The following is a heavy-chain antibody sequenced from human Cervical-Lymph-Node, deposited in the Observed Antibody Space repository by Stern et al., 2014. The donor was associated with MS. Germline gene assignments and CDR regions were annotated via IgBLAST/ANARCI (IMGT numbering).Heavy chain of an antibody. CDR2: VYYSGIT. CDR1: GGSITNRDY. CDR3: ARGVTAVTNYVPNWCFDL. D-gene: IGHD4-11*01. J-gene: IGHJ2*01. V-gene: IGHV4-39*02. Sequence: VQLEESGPGLVKPSETLSLTCTVSGGSITNRDYWGWIRQSPGKGLEWIWSVYYSGITYYRPSLKRSPTIPIAPTRNKFFRSLTPETATDTAVYFCARGVTAVTNYVPNWCFDLWGRGTLVTVSS.